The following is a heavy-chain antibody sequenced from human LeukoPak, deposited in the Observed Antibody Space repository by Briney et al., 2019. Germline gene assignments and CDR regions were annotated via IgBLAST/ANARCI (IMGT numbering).Heavy chain of an antibody. CDR2: ISYSGNT. V-gene: IGHV4-34*01. J-gene: IGHJ6*03. CDR3: MDV. Sequence: QTSETLSLTCAVYGGSFSGYYWSWIRQSPGKGLEWIGRISYSGNTYYNPSLKSRVTISVDTSKNHFSLRLSSVTAADTAVYYYMDVWGEGTTVAVSS. CDR1: GGSFSGYY.